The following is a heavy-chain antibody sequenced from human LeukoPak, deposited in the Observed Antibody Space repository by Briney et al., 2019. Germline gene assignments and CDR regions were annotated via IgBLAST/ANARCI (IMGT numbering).Heavy chain of an antibody. D-gene: IGHD3-16*01. J-gene: IGHJ4*02. CDR2: ISSTTSYT. V-gene: IGHV3-11*06. CDR1: GFTFSDCY. CDR3: ATLGGVRFDY. Sequence: PGGSLRLSCAASGFTFSDCYMSWIRQAPGKGLEWVSYISSTTSYTNSADSVKGRFTISRDNAKNSLYLQMNSLRAEDTAVYYCATLGGVRFDYWGQGTLVTVSS.